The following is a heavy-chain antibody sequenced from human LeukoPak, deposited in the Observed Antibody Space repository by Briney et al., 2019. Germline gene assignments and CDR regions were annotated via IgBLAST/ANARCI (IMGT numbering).Heavy chain of an antibody. J-gene: IGHJ4*02. CDR3: VALHSFGNSETRS. V-gene: IGHV4-4*07. CDR1: GASINSYY. Sequence: SETLSLTCTVSGASINSYYWSWIRQSAGKGLEWIGRIYSTRSVNYNPSLESRVTMSVDTSKNQVFPVLESVTAADTGVYYCVALHSFGNSETRSRGQGTLVTVSS. CDR2: IYSTRSV. D-gene: IGHD3-3*01.